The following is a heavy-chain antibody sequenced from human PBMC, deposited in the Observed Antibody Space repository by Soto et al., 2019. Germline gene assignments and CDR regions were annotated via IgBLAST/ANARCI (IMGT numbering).Heavy chain of an antibody. V-gene: IGHV4-31*03. D-gene: IGHD3-3*01. J-gene: IGHJ5*02. CDR3: ARGVARGDDFWSGYEGFDP. Sequence: QVQLQESGPGLVKPSQTLSLTCTVSGGFISSGDYYWSWISQHPGKGLEWIGSIHYSGSTYYNPALKSRLTTSIDTSKNQFSLKLSSVTAADTAVFYCARGVARGDDFWSGYEGFDPWGQGTLVTVSS. CDR1: GGFISSGDYY. CDR2: IHYSGST.